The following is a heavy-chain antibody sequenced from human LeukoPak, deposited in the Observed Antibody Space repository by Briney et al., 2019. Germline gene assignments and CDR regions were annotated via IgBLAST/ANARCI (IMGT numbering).Heavy chain of an antibody. Sequence: PSETLSLTCAVYGGSLSGYYWSWIRQSPGKGLEWIGEINHSGSTNYNPSLKSRVTILVDTSKNQFSLKLSSVTAADTAVYYCASRITMVRDSNAGAFDIWGQGTMVTVSS. CDR3: ASRITMVRDSNAGAFDI. V-gene: IGHV4-34*01. J-gene: IGHJ3*02. CDR2: INHSGST. CDR1: GGSLSGYY. D-gene: IGHD3-10*01.